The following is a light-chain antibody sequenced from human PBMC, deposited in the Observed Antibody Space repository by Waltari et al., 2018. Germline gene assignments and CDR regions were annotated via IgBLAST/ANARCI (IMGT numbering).Light chain of an antibody. J-gene: IGKJ2*01. Sequence: EIVMTQSPATLSVSPGEKATLSCRASQSISNNLAWYQQRPGQAHRLLIYGASTRATAIPARFSGSGSGTEFTLTISSLQSEDLAVYYCQQYFNGVTFGQGTKLEIK. CDR1: QSISNN. CDR2: GAS. CDR3: QQYFNGVT. V-gene: IGKV3-15*01.